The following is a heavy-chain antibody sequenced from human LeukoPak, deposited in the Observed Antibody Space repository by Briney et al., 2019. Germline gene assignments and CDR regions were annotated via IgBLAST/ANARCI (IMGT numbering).Heavy chain of an antibody. J-gene: IGHJ4*02. Sequence: GGSLRLSCAASGFTFSSYAMHWVRQAPGKGLEWVAVISYDGSNKYYADSVKGRFTISRDNSKNTLYLQMNSLRAEDTAVYYCARDQEVEYQLLIGYWGQGTLVTVSS. D-gene: IGHD2-2*01. V-gene: IGHV3-30-3*01. CDR3: ARDQEVEYQLLIGY. CDR1: GFTFSSYA. CDR2: ISYDGSNK.